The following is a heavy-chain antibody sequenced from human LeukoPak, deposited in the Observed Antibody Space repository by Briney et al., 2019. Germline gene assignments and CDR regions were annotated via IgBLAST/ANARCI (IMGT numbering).Heavy chain of an antibody. J-gene: IGHJ4*02. CDR3: AREPGQLDY. V-gene: IGHV4-61*02. D-gene: IGHD1-1*01. Sequence: SETLSLTCTVSGDSISSGSYYWSWIRQPAGRGLEWIGRIYTTGSTNYNPSLKGRVTISVDTSKNQFSLKLSSVTAADTAVYYCAREPGQLDYWGQGTLVTVSP. CDR2: IYTTGST. CDR1: GDSISSGSYY.